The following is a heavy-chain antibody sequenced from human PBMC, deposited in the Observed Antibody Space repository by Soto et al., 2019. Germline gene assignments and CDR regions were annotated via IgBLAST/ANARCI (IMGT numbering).Heavy chain of an antibody. D-gene: IGHD2-2*02. V-gene: IGHV3-9*01. J-gene: IGHJ4*02. CDR2: ISWNSGSI. Sequence: GGSLRLSCAASGFTFDDYAMHWVRQAPGKGLEWVSGISWNSGSIGYADSVKGRFTISRDNAKNSLYLQMNSLRAEDTALYYWAKATRGPYQLLNHFDYWGQGTLVTVSS. CDR1: GFTFDDYA. CDR3: AKATRGPYQLLNHFDY.